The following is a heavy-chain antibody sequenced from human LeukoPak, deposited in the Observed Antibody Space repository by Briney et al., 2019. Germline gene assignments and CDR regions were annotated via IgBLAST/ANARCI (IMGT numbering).Heavy chain of an antibody. V-gene: IGHV4-39*07. CDR2: IYTSGST. CDR3: ARAPLLWFGELYMDV. CDR1: GGSISSSSYY. Sequence: SETLSLTCTVSGGSISSSSYYWGWIRQPPGKGLEWIGRIYTSGSTNYNPSLKSRVTISVDTSKNQFSLKLSSVTAADTAVYYCARAPLLWFGELYMDVWGKGTTVTISS. J-gene: IGHJ6*03. D-gene: IGHD3-10*01.